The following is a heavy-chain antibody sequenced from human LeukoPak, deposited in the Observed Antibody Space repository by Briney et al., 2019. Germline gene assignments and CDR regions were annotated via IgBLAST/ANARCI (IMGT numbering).Heavy chain of an antibody. V-gene: IGHV3-33*01. D-gene: IGHD3-22*01. CDR3: ARSGPTYYYDSSGPSHRAFDI. J-gene: IGHJ3*02. Sequence: GGSLRLSCAASGFTFSSYGMHWVRQAPGKGLEWVAVIWYDGSNKYYADSVKGRFTISRDNSKNTLYLQMNSLRAEDTAVYYCARSGPTYYYDSSGPSHRAFDIWGQGTMVTVSS. CDR2: IWYDGSNK. CDR1: GFTFSSYG.